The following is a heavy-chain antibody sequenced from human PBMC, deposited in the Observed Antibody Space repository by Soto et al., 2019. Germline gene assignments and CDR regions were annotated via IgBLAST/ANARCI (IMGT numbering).Heavy chain of an antibody. CDR2: IFYSGTT. V-gene: IGHV4-39*01. D-gene: IGHD4-17*01. J-gene: IGHJ3*01. CDR1: GDTISSSDYY. Sequence: QLQLQESGPGLVKPSETLSLTCTASGDTISSSDYYWGWIRQPPGRGLWWIGNIFYSGTTYYNPSLKSRVTISVDTSRNQFSLKLSSVTAADTAVYYCARRTDYGDYSDAFDVWGHGSMVTVSS. CDR3: ARRTDYGDYSDAFDV.